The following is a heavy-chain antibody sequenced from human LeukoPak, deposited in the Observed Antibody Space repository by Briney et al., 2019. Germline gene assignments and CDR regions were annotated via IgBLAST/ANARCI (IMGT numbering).Heavy chain of an antibody. CDR1: GYTFTSYG. J-gene: IGHJ4*02. D-gene: IGHD2-2*01. CDR3: ARLSDSTGLEGFDY. Sequence: ASVTVSCTASGYTFTSYGISWVRQAPGQGLEWMGWISAYNGNTNYAQKPQGRVTMTTDTSTSTAYMELRSLRSDDTAVYYCARLSDSTGLEGFDYWGQGTLVTVSS. V-gene: IGHV1-18*01. CDR2: ISAYNGNT.